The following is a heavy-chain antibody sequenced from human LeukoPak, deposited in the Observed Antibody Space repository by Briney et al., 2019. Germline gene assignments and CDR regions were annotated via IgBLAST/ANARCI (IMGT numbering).Heavy chain of an antibody. D-gene: IGHD6-19*01. CDR1: GDFIRGSPYF. Sequence: SETLSLTCTVSGDFIRGSPYFWGWVRQPPGKRLEWIGSIYHNGSTYYNPSLKSRVTMSVDTSNSQFSVKVNSVTAADTAIYYCARGWATFDQWGQGPLVTVSS. J-gene: IGHJ4*02. CDR3: ARGWATFDQ. V-gene: IGHV4-39*01. CDR2: IYHNGST.